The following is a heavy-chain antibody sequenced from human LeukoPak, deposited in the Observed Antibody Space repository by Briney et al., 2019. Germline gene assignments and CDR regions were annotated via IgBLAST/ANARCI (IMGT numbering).Heavy chain of an antibody. V-gene: IGHV4-59*12. CDR3: ARDFGGAYYGMDV. J-gene: IGHJ6*02. CDR1: GGSISSYY. D-gene: IGHD3-16*01. Sequence: KPSETLSLTCTVSGGSISSYYWSWIRQPPGKGLEWIGYIYYSGSTNYNPSLKSRVTISVDTSKNQFSLKLSSVTAADTAVYYCARDFGGAYYGMDVWGQGTTVTVSS. CDR2: IYYSGST.